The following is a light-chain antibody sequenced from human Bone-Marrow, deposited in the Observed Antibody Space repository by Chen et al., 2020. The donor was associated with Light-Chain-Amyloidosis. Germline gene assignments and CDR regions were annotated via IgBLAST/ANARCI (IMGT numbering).Light chain of an antibody. CDR3: QSYDSSLSGVV. V-gene: IGLV2-23*02. Sequence: QSALTQPASVSGSPGQSITISCTGTSSDVGSYNLVSWYQQHPGKAPKFMIYEVNKRPSGVSKRFSGSKSGNTASLTISGRLAEDEADYYCQSYDSSLSGVVFGGGTKLTVL. CDR1: SSDVGSYNL. CDR2: EVN. J-gene: IGLJ2*01.